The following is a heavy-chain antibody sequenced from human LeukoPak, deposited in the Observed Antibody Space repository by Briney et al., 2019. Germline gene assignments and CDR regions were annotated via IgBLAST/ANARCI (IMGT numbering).Heavy chain of an antibody. V-gene: IGHV1-69*04. J-gene: IGHJ3*02. D-gene: IGHD2-2*02. CDR3: ARGTGYCSSTSCYTGAFDI. CDR1: GGTFSSYA. CDR2: IIPILGIA. Sequence: ASVKVSCKASGGTFSSYAISWVRQAPGQGLEWMGRIIPILGIANYAQKFQGRVTITADKSTSTAYMELSSLRSEDTAVYYCARGTGYCSSTSCYTGAFDIWGQGTMVTVSS.